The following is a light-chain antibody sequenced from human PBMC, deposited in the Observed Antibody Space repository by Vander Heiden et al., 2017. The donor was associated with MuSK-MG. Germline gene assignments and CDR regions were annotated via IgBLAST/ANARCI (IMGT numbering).Light chain of an antibody. CDR2: GAS. J-gene: IGKJ2*01. CDR3: QQDGSSPFT. Sequence: EIVLTQSPGTLSLSPGERATLSCRASQSVSSSYLDWYQQKPGQAPRLLIYGASSRATGIPDRFSDSGSGTDFTLTISRLEPEDFAVYYCQQDGSSPFTFGQGTKLDIK. CDR1: QSVSSSY. V-gene: IGKV3-20*01.